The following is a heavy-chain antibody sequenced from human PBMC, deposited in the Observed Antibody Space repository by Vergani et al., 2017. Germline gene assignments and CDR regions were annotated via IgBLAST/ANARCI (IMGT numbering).Heavy chain of an antibody. D-gene: IGHD6-6*01. CDR1: GCSISSYY. CDR2: TYARGSA. CDR3: ARALHPYSSSSHNWFDP. V-gene: IGHV4-4*07. J-gene: IGHJ5*02. Sequence: QVQLQESGPGLMKPSETLSLTCTVSGCSISSYYWSWIRQTAGKGLEWLGRTYARGSATYNPSLKSRLSMSVDTSKNQFSLKLSSVTAADTAVYYCARALHPYSSSSHNWFDPWGPGILVTVSS.